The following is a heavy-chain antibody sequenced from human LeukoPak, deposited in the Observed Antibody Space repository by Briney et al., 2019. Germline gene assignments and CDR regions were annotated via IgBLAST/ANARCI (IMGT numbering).Heavy chain of an antibody. CDR2: ISGSDGST. D-gene: IGHD3-10*01. Sequence: GGSLRLSCAASGFTFSSYAMSWVRQAPGKGLEWVSGISGSDGSTNYADFVKGRFTISRENSKNTLYLQMNSLRAEDTAVYYCARAGRVRGAIARAIDYWGQGTLVTVSS. V-gene: IGHV3-23*01. CDR3: ARAGRVRGAIARAIDY. CDR1: GFTFSSYA. J-gene: IGHJ4*02.